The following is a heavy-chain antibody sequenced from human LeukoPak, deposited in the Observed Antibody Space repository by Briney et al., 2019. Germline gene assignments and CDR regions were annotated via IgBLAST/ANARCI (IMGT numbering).Heavy chain of an antibody. CDR1: GFTFSSYW. J-gene: IGHJ3*02. D-gene: IGHD3-22*01. Sequence: PGGSLRLSCAASGFTFSSYWMSWVRQAPGKGLEWVANIKQDGSEKYYVDSVKGRFTISRDNARNSLYLQMNSLRAEDTAVYYCGSLDSREDSSSRWGPLDIWGQGTTVTVSS. CDR2: IKQDGSEK. V-gene: IGHV3-7*01. CDR3: GSLDSREDSSSRWGPLDI.